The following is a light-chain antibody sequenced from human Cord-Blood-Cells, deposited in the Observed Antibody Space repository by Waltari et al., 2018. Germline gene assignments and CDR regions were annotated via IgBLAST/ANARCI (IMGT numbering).Light chain of an antibody. V-gene: IGLV3-25*03. CDR1: ALPKQY. CDR2: KDS. J-gene: IGLJ3*02. Sequence: SYELTQPPSLSVSPGQTARITCSGDALPKQYAYWYQQKPGQAPVLVIYKDSERPKGIPERFSGSSAGTTVTLTISGVQAEDEADYYCQSADSSGTYWVFGGGTKLTVL. CDR3: QSADSSGTYWV.